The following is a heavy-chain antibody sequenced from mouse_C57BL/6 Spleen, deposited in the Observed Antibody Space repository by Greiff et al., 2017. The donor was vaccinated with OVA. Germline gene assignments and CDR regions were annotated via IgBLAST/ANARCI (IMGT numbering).Heavy chain of an antibody. J-gene: IGHJ3*01. CDR1: GFNIKDDY. D-gene: IGHD4-1*01. V-gene: IGHV14-4*01. CDR3: TPWDVRFAY. CDR2: IDPENGDT. Sequence: EVQLKESGAELVRPGASVKLSCTASGFNIKDDYMHWVKQRPEQGLEWIGWIDPENGDTEYASKFQGKATITADTSSNTAYLQLSSLTSEDTAVYYCTPWDVRFAYWGQGTLVTVSA.